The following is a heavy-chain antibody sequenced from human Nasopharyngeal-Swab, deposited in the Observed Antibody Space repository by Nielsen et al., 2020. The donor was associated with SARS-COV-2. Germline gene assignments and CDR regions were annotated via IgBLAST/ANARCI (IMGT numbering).Heavy chain of an antibody. J-gene: IGHJ6*03. CDR3: ARGLSGVVPAPILGLGPYYYYYYMDV. V-gene: IGHV4-34*01. D-gene: IGHD2-2*01. CDR1: GGSFSGSY. Sequence: SETLSLTCAVYGGSFSGSYWGWSRQPPGKGPEWIGEINHNGSTNYHPSLKRRLTLSVDTSMNQVSLEVSSVTAADTAVYYCARGLSGVVPAPILGLGPYYYYYYMDVWGKGTTVTVSS. CDR2: INHNGST.